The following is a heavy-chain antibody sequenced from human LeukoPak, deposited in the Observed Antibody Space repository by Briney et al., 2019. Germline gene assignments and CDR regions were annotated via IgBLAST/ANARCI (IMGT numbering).Heavy chain of an antibody. CDR1: GGSISSYY. CDR2: IYYSGST. D-gene: IGHD3-10*01. V-gene: IGHV4-59*01. Sequence: ASETLSLTCTVSGGSISSYYWSWIRPPPGKGLEWIGYIYYSGSTNYNPSLKSRVTISVDTSKNQFSLKLSSVTAADTAVYYCASLSLSGSYPYYYYGMDVWGQGTTVTVSS. CDR3: ASLSLSGSYPYYYYGMDV. J-gene: IGHJ6*02.